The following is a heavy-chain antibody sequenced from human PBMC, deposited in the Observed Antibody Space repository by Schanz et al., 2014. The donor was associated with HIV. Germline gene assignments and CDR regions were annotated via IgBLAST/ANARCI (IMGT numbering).Heavy chain of an antibody. V-gene: IGHV1-69*06. Sequence: QVQLVQSGAEGKKPGSSVKVSCKASEGTFSSYAISWVRQAPAQGLEWMGGIIPIFGTTNYAQKFQGRVTITADKSTSTAYMDLRSLRSEDTAVYYCARCYSSPMDGLDVWGQGTTVIVSS. CDR3: ARCYSSPMDGLDV. J-gene: IGHJ6*02. CDR2: IIPIFGTT. D-gene: IGHD6-19*01. CDR1: EGTFSSYA.